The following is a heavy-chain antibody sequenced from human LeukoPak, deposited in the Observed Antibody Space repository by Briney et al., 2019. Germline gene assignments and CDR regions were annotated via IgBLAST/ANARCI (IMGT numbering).Heavy chain of an antibody. V-gene: IGHV3-48*02. CDR2: ITASGTAM. CDR1: GFTFSTYW. CDR3: ASSGSYRFDY. D-gene: IGHD1-26*01. J-gene: IGHJ4*02. Sequence: GGSLRLSRSASGFTFSTYWMSWVRQAPGKGLEWVSHITASGTAMFYADSVKGRFTISRDNAKNSLYLQMNSLRDEDTAVYYCASSGSYRFDYWGQGTLVTVSS.